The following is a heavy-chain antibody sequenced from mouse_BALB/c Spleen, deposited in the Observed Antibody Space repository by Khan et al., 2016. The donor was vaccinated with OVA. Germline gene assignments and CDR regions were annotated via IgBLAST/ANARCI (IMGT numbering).Heavy chain of an antibody. CDR2: ISSGGSYT. V-gene: IGHV5-6*01. D-gene: IGHD1-1*01. J-gene: IGHJ3*01. CDR3: ARLAYYYKSEGFAY. Sequence: VQLKESGGDLVKPGGSLKLSCAASGFTFSTYGMSWVRQTPDKRLEWVATISSGGSYTYYPDNVKGRFTISRDNAKNTLYLQMSSLKSEDTAMYYCARLAYYYKSEGFAYWGQGTLVTVSA. CDR1: GFTFSTYG.